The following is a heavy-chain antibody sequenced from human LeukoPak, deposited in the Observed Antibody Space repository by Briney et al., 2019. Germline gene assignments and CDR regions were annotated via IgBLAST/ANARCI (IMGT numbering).Heavy chain of an antibody. CDR3: AREGLPSGATKIFDY. J-gene: IGHJ4*02. D-gene: IGHD2-15*01. Sequence: GGSLRLSCTASGFTFSAYAMMWVRQAPGKGLEWVSSISTTSSYIHYADSVKGRFTISRDNAENSLYLQMNSLGAGDTAVHYCAREGLPSGATKIFDYWGQGTLVTVSS. CDR1: GFTFSAYA. V-gene: IGHV3-21*01. CDR2: ISTTSSYI.